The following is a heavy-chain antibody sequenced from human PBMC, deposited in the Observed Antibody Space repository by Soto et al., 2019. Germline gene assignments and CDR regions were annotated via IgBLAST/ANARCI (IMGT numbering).Heavy chain of an antibody. D-gene: IGHD6-13*01. CDR2: IIPIFGTA. CDR1: GGTFSSYA. V-gene: IGHV1-69*13. J-gene: IGHJ4*02. Sequence: GASVKVSCKASGGTFSSYAISWVRQAPGQGLEWMGGIIPIFGTANYAQKFQGRVTITADESTSTAYMELSSLRSEDTAVYYCAGVEYSSSWLFFDYWGQGTLVTVSS. CDR3: AGVEYSSSWLFFDY.